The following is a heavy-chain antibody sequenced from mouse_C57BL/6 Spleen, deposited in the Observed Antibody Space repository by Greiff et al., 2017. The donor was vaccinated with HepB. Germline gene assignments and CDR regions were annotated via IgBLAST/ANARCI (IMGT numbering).Heavy chain of an antibody. CDR1: GYTFTDYY. D-gene: IGHD2-4*01. Sequence: VQLQQSGPVLVKPGASVKMSCKASGYTFTDYYMNWVKQSHGKSLEWIGVINPYNGGTSYNQKFKGKATLTVDKSSSTAYMELNSLTSEDSAVYYCARGGYYDYDVRGYAMDYWGQGTSVTVSS. CDR2: INPYNGGT. V-gene: IGHV1-19*01. J-gene: IGHJ4*01. CDR3: ARGGYYDYDVRGYAMDY.